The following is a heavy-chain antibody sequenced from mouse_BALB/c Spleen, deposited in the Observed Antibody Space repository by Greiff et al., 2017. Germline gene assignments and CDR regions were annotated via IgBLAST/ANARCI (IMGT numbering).Heavy chain of an antibody. J-gene: IGHJ2*01. CDR2: ISYSGST. V-gene: IGHV3-2*02. Sequence: EVQLQQSGPGLVKPSQSLSLTCTVTGYSITSDYAWNWIRQFPGNKLEWMGYISYSGSTSYNPSLKSRISITRDTSKNQFFLQLNSVTTEDTATYYCARWNGSSYAYYFDYWGQGTTLTVSS. CDR1: GYSITSDYA. D-gene: IGHD1-1*01. CDR3: ARWNGSSYAYYFDY.